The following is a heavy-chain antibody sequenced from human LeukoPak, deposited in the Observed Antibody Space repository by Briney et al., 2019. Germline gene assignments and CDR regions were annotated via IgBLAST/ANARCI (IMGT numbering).Heavy chain of an antibody. Sequence: SVKVSCKASGGTFSSYAISWVRQAPGQGLEWMGRIIPILGIANYAQKLQGRVTMTTDTSTSTAYMELRSLRSDDTAVYYCARDAPSFWVIDDSGYSEPLYYYYGMDVWGQGTTVTVSS. D-gene: IGHD3-22*01. CDR3: ARDAPSFWVIDDSGYSEPLYYYYGMDV. CDR2: IIPILGIA. CDR1: GGTFSSYA. V-gene: IGHV1-69*04. J-gene: IGHJ6*02.